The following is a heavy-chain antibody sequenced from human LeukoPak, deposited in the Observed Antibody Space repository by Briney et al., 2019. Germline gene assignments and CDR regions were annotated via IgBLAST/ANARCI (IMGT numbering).Heavy chain of an antibody. J-gene: IGHJ4*02. CDR1: GIIFSSKM. Sequence: GGSLRLSCAVSGIIFSSKMMKWARQAPGKGLDWVSCFIHPNYIYSASLKGRFTVSRDNAKNSLYLQMNSLRAEDTALYYCAKASDFWSGYFSYWGQGTLVTVSS. D-gene: IGHD3-3*01. V-gene: IGHV3-21*04. CDR2: FIHPNYI. CDR3: AKASDFWSGYFSY.